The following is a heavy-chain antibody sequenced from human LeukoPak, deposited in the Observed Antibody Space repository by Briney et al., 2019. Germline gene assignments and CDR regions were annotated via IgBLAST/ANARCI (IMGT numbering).Heavy chain of an antibody. CDR2: ISSSSSYI. CDR1: GFTFSSYS. CDR3: AELGITMIGGV. J-gene: IGHJ6*04. Sequence: GGSLRLSCAASGFTFSSYSMNWVRQAPGKGLEWVSSISSSSSYIKYADSVKGRFTISRDNAKNSLYLQMNSLRAEDTAVYYCAELGITMIGGVWGKGTTVTISS. D-gene: IGHD3-10*02. V-gene: IGHV3-21*01.